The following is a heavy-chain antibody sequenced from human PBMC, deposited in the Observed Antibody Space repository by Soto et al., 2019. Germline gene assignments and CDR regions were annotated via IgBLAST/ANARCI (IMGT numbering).Heavy chain of an antibody. CDR1: GFNYSDYY. CDR2: ISSSGSTI. D-gene: IGHD3-3*01. Sequence: GGSLRLSCAASGFNYSDYYMSWIRKAPGKGLEWVSYISSSGSTIYYADSVKGRFTISRDNAKNSLYLQMNSLRAEDTAVYYCAPHWRSGYNAFDIWGQGTMVTVSS. J-gene: IGHJ3*02. V-gene: IGHV3-11*01. CDR3: APHWRSGYNAFDI.